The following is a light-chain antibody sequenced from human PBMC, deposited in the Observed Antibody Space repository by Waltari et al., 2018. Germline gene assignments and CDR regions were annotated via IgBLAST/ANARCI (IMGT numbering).Light chain of an antibody. J-gene: IGKJ2*01. CDR3: QQHDNPPFT. V-gene: IGKV1-33*01. CDR1: HDISDY. CDR2: DAS. Sequence: DIQMTQSPSSLSASFGDTVTITCQANHDISDYLNGYQQKPGKAPNLLISDASHLEAGVPSRFSGSGYGTDFTFTISSLQPEDFATYYCQQHDNPPFTFGQGTKLEIK.